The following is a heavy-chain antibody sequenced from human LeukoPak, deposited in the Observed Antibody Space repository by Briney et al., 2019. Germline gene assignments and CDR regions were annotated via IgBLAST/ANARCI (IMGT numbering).Heavy chain of an antibody. D-gene: IGHD2-2*02. CDR3: ARDSVPAAIRGYYYYYMDV. J-gene: IGHJ6*03. Sequence: SVKVSCKASGGTFSSYAISWVRQAPGKGLEWMGGIIPIFGTANYAQKFQGRVTITADESTSTAYMELSRLRSDDTAVYYCARDSVPAAIRGYYYYYMDVWGKGTTVTVSS. CDR2: IIPIFGTA. CDR1: GGTFSSYA. V-gene: IGHV1-69*01.